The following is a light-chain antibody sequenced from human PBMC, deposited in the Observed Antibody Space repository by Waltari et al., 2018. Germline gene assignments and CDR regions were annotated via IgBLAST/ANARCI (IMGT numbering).Light chain of an antibody. CDR1: QSVSSQ. V-gene: IGKV3-11*01. Sequence: EILFTKSPAPLSLSPGEGATLSCRASQSVSSQLVWYQQKRGQAPRLLIYDASNRATGIPARFSGSGSGTDFTLTISSLEPEDFAVYYCQQCNNSPPTFGQGTKVEIK. J-gene: IGKJ1*01. CDR3: QQCNNSPPT. CDR2: DAS.